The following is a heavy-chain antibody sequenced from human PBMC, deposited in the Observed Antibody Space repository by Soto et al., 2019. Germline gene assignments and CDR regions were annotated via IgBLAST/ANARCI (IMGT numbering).Heavy chain of an antibody. CDR3: ARGILGALTLWFDS. V-gene: IGHV1-46*01. D-gene: IGHD1-26*01. CDR2: INPGGGAT. CDR1: GDIFTNYY. Sequence: QVQLVQSGAEVKKPGASVKVSCKASGDIFTNYYIYWVRQAPGQGLEYIGIINPGGGATDYAQKLQGRVTMTRATSTSTVYMELISLRYEDTAVYFCARGILGALTLWFDSWGQGTLVTVSS. J-gene: IGHJ5*01.